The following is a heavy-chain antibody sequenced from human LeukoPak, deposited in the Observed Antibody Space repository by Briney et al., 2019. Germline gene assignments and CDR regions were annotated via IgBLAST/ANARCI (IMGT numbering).Heavy chain of an antibody. D-gene: IGHD3-9*01. V-gene: IGHV3-21*01. CDR1: GFNFSSYS. CDR3: ARADDILTGYYAYYYYGMDV. Sequence: GGSLRLSCAASGFNFSSYSMNWVRQAPGKGLEWVSSISSSSSYIYYADSVRGRFTISRDNAKNSLYLQMNSLRAEDTAVYYCARADDILTGYYAYYYYGMDVWGQGTTVTVSS. J-gene: IGHJ6*02. CDR2: ISSSSSYI.